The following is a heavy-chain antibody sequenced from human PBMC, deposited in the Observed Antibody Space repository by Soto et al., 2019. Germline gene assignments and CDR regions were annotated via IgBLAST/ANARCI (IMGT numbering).Heavy chain of an antibody. D-gene: IGHD6-6*01. CDR3: AKGNSSSSRGYYYYGMDV. J-gene: IGHJ6*02. CDR1: GFTFDDYA. CDR2: ISWNSGSI. Sequence: EVQLVESGGGLVQPGRSLRLSCAASGFTFDDYAMHWVRQAPGKGLEWVSGISWNSGSIGYADSVKGRFTISRDNAKNSLYLQMNSLRAEDTGLYYCAKGNSSSSRGYYYYGMDVWGQGTTVTVSS. V-gene: IGHV3-9*01.